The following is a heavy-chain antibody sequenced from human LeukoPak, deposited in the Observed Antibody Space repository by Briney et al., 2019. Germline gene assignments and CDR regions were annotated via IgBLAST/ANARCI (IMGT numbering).Heavy chain of an antibody. CDR3: AKYTPANYYGSGSIFDY. CDR2: LSGGGGNT. J-gene: IGHJ4*02. V-gene: IGHV3-23*01. CDR1: GITLSNYA. D-gene: IGHD3-10*01. Sequence: GGSLRLSCAVSGITLSNYAMSWVRQAPGKGLEWVSALSGGGGNTYYADSVKSRFTISRDNSKNTLYLHMNSLRADDTAVYYCAKYTPANYYGSGSIFDYWGQGTLVTVSS.